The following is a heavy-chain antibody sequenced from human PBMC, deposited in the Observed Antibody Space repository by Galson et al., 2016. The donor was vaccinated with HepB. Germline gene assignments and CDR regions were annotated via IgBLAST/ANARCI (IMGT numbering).Heavy chain of an antibody. CDR1: GFTFYTYV. D-gene: IGHD3-22*01. V-gene: IGHV3-23*01. CDR2: ISAGGDRA. Sequence: SLRLSCAASGFTFYTYVMTWVRQAPGKGLEWVSSISAGGDRAYYADSVRGRFTISRDNSKNTLYMQVNSLRAEDTAVYYCAIWYYYDSSEAFWYFDYWGQGTLVTVSS. CDR3: AIWYYYDSSEAFWYFDY. J-gene: IGHJ4*02.